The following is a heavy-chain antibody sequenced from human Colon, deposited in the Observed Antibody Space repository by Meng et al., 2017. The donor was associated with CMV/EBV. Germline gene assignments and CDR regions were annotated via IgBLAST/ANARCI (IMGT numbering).Heavy chain of an antibody. CDR1: GYTFTSYG. V-gene: IGHV1-18*01. CDR3: ARILSGIFEY. D-gene: IGHD3-3*01. J-gene: IGHJ4*02. CDR2: ISPNTGDT. Sequence: NVSCRASGYTFTSYGISWVRQDPGQGLEWMGWISPNTGDTSFAQKFQGRLTMTTDTSTRTAYMELKRLRSDDTAVYYCARILSGIFEYWGQGTLVTVSS.